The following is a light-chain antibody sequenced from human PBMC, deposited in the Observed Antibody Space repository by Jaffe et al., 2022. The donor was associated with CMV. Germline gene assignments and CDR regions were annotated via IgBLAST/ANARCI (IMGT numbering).Light chain of an antibody. CDR3: QQYGSSPRLT. Sequence: EIVLTQSPGTLSLSPGERVTLSCRASQSLSSSYLAWYQQKPGQAPRLLIFGASSRATGIPDRFSGSGSGTDFTLTISRLEPEDFAVYYCQQYGSSPRLTFGGGTKVEIK. CDR2: GAS. CDR1: QSLSSSY. V-gene: IGKV3-20*01. J-gene: IGKJ4*01.